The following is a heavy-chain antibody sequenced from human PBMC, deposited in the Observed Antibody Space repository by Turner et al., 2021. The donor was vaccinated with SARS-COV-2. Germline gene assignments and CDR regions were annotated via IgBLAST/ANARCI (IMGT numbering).Heavy chain of an antibody. CDR1: GGSISNSNYY. J-gene: IGHJ5*02. Sequence: QLQLQESGPGLVKPWETLSLICTVSGGSISNSNYYWGWIRQPPGKGPEWIGSIYYIGSTYYNTSLKSRVTISVDTSKNQFSLKLSSVTTADTALYYCSRHASIVRGSPFDPWGQGTLVTVSS. V-gene: IGHV4-39*01. CDR2: IYYIGST. CDR3: SRHASIVRGSPFDP. D-gene: IGHD3-10*02.